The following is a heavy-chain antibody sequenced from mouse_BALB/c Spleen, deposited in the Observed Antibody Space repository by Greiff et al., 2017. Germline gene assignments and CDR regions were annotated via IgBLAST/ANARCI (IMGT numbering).Heavy chain of an antibody. CDR2: ISYSGST. CDR3: ARYGSSYVRYYFDY. D-gene: IGHD1-1*01. CDR1: GDSITSGY. V-gene: IGHV3-8*02. J-gene: IGHJ2*01. Sequence: EVQLQESGPSLVKPSQTLSLTCSVTGDSITSGYWNWIRKFPGNKLEYMGYISYSGSTYYNPSLKSRISITRDTSKNQYYLQLNSVTTEDTATYYCARYGSSYVRYYFDYWGQGTTLTVSS.